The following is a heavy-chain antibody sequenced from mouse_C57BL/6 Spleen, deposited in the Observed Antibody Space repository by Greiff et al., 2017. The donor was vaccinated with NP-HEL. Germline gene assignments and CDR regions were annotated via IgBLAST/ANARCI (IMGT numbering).Heavy chain of an antibody. D-gene: IGHD2-13*01. CDR1: GYSITSGYY. CDR3: ARDRDYYFDV. Sequence: VQLQQSGPGLVKPSQSLSLTCSVTGYSITSGYYWNWIRQFPGNKLEWMGYISYDGSNNYNPSLKNRISITRDTSKNQFFLKLNSVTTEDTATYYCARDRDYYFDVWGTGTTVTVSS. CDR2: ISYDGSN. J-gene: IGHJ1*03. V-gene: IGHV3-6*01.